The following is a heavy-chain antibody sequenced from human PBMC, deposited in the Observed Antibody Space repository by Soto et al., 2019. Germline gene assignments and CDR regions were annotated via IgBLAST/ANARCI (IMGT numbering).Heavy chain of an antibody. V-gene: IGHV3-11*01. D-gene: IGHD3-10*01. CDR2: ISSEGTTT. CDR1: GFTISDYY. J-gene: IGHJ6*02. Sequence: LRLSCAASGFTISDYYMTWIRQAPGKGLEWVSYISSEGTTTYYADSVRDRFSISLDNAKNSVYLQMNSLRADDSGVYYCARDLEGSGSHWLGYNYYAMDVWGQGTTVTVSS. CDR3: ARDLEGSGSHWLGYNYYAMDV.